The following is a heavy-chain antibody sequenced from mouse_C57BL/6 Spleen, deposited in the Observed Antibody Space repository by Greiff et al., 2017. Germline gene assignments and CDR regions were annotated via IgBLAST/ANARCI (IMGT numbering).Heavy chain of an antibody. J-gene: IGHJ4*01. V-gene: IGHV1-7*01. Sequence: VQLQQSGAELAKPGASVKLSCKASGYTFTSYWMHWVKQRPGQGLEWIGDINPSSGYTKYNHKLKDKATLTADKSSSPAYMQLSSLTYEDSAVYYCASDWDVDYYAMDYWGQGTSVTVSS. D-gene: IGHD4-1*01. CDR2: INPSSGYT. CDR3: ASDWDVDYYAMDY. CDR1: GYTFTSYW.